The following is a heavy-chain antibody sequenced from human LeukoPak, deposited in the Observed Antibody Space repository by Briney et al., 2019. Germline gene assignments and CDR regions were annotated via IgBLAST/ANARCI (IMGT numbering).Heavy chain of an antibody. CDR3: ARAVAENWFDP. CDR2: ISGSGGST. J-gene: IGHJ5*02. V-gene: IGHV3-23*01. D-gene: IGHD6-19*01. Sequence: PGGSLRLSCAASGFTFRSYAMSWVRQAPGKGLEWVSVISGSGGSTYYADSVKGRFTISRDNAKNSVYLQMNSLRAEDTALYYCARAVAENWFDPWGQGTLVTVSS. CDR1: GFTFRSYA.